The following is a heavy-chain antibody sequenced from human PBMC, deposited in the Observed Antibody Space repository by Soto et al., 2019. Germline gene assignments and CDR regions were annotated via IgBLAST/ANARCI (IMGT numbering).Heavy chain of an antibody. J-gene: IGHJ4*01. V-gene: IGHV4-39*01. CDR3: ASLRVNSSLYYFDN. Sequence: PSETLSLTCTVSGGSIISPHYFWGWLRQPPGKALEWIGSIYYSGITDYSPSLKSRVTISVDSSKNLFSLKLRSLTAADTAVYFCASLRVNSSLYYFDNWGHGSLVTVSS. CDR2: IYYSGIT. CDR1: GGSIISPHYF. D-gene: IGHD6-13*01.